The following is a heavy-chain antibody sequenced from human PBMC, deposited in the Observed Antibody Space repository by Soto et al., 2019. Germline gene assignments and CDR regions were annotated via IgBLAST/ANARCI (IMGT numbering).Heavy chain of an antibody. J-gene: IGHJ4*02. CDR3: ARRGSSWYVDF. V-gene: IGHV4-39*01. D-gene: IGHD6-13*01. CDR2: IYYSGST. CDR1: GDSISSSRYY. Sequence: PSETLSLTCTVSGDSISSSRYYWSWIRQPPGKGLEWIGSIYYSGSTFYNPSLKSRVTISVDTSKNQFSLKLSSVTAADTAVYYCARRGSSWYVDFWGQGTLVTVSS.